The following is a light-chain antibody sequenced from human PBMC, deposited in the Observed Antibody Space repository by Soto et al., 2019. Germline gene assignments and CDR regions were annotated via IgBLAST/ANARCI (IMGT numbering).Light chain of an antibody. V-gene: IGLV2-8*01. Sequence: QSALTQPPSASGSPGQSVTISCTGTSSDVGGYNYVSWYQQHPGKAPKLMIYEVSKRPSGVPDRFSGSKSGNTASLTVSGVQADDEAGYSCGSYAGSKNVLFGGGTQLTVL. J-gene: IGLJ2*01. CDR1: SSDVGGYNY. CDR3: GSYAGSKNVL. CDR2: EVS.